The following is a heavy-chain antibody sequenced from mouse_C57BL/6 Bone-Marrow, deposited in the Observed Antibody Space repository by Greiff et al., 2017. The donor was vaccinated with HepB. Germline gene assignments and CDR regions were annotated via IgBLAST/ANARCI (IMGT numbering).Heavy chain of an antibody. J-gene: IGHJ1*03. CDR2: ISDGGSYT. CDR1: GFTFSSYA. Sequence: EVQLQESGGGLVKPGGSLKLSCAASGFTFSSYAMSWVRQTPEKRLEWVATISDGGSYTYYPDNVKGRFTISRDNAKNNLYLQMSHLKSEDTAMYYCARAYYRYFDVWGTGTTVTVSS. CDR3: ARAYYRYFDV. D-gene: IGHD2-12*01. V-gene: IGHV5-4*01.